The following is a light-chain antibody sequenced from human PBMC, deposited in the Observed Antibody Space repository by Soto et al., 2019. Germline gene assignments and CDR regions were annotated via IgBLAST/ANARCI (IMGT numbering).Light chain of an antibody. V-gene: IGLV2-14*03. CDR1: SSAVGGYNY. CDR2: DVT. Sequence: SALTPTPSLSGSPGQSLPISTPRTSSAVGGYNYVSWYQQHPGKAPKLMISDVTNRPSGVSNRFSGSKSDNTASLTISGLQAEDEAEYYCSSYTSSTTFVFGTGTKVTVL. CDR3: SSYTSSTTFV. J-gene: IGLJ1*01.